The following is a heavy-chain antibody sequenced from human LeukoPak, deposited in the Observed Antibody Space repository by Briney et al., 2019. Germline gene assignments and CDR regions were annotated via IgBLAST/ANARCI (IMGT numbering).Heavy chain of an antibody. CDR2: ISYDGSNK. CDR1: GFTFSTYG. CDR3: AKPMSWGLLFHE. D-gene: IGHD3-10*02. V-gene: IGHV3-30*12. Sequence: GGSLRLSCAASGFTFSTYGMHWVRQAPGKGLEWVAVISYDGSNKNNADSVKGRFTISRDNSKNTLYLNMNSLRAEDTAVYYCAKPMSWGLLFHEWGQGTLVTVSS. J-gene: IGHJ4*02.